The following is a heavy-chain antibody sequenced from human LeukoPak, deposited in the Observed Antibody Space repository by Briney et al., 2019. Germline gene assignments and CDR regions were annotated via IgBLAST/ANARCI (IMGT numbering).Heavy chain of an antibody. V-gene: IGHV3-73*01. J-gene: IGHJ3*02. Sequence: PGGSLRLSCAASGFTFSGSAMHWVRQASGKGLEWVGRIRSKANSYATAYAASVKGRFTISRDDSKNTAYLQMNSLKTEDTAVYYCTSPQYYDILTGYYPEDAFDIWGQGTMVTVSS. CDR1: GFTFSGSA. CDR3: TSPQYYDILTGYYPEDAFDI. CDR2: IRSKANSYAT. D-gene: IGHD3-9*01.